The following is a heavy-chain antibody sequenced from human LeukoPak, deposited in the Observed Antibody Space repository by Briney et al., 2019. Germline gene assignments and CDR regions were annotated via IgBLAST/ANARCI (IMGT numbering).Heavy chain of an antibody. CDR1: GFTVSSNY. CDR3: ANELRPNDY. V-gene: IGHV3-23*01. J-gene: IGHJ4*02. CDR2: ISISGNKI. D-gene: IGHD4-17*01. Sequence: GGSLRLSCAASGFTVSSNYMTWVRQAPGKGLEWVSSISISGNKILYADSVKGRFTISRDNSKNTLFLQMNSLQTEDTGVYFCANELRPNDYWGQGTLVTVS.